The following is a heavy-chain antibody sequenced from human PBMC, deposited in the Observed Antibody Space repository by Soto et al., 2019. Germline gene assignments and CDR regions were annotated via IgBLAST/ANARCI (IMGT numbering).Heavy chain of an antibody. Sequence: PGGSLRLSCAPSAFTFSRYAMTWVRQAPGKGLEWVSLITGGGDTYYADSVKGLFTISSDNSKNTLYMQMNSLRVEDTSIYYCGKAAGSTWGTEHCQHRGPGTLVTVST. CDR3: GKAAGSTWGTEHCQH. J-gene: IGHJ1*01. CDR2: ITGGGDT. V-gene: IGHV3-23*01. CDR1: AFTFSRYA. D-gene: IGHD6-13*01.